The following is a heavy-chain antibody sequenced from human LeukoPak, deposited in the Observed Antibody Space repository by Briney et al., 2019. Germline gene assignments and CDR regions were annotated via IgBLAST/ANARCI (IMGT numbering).Heavy chain of an antibody. D-gene: IGHD6-19*01. V-gene: IGHV4-59*01. CDR2: IFYSGNT. Sequence: SETLSLTCTVSGGSISSYYWSWIRQPPGKGLEWIGYIFYSGNTNYNPSLKSRVTMSVDTSKNQFSLKLNSVTAADTAVYYCARELAVARRGFDYWGQGTLVTVSS. CDR1: GGSISSYY. J-gene: IGHJ4*02. CDR3: ARELAVARRGFDY.